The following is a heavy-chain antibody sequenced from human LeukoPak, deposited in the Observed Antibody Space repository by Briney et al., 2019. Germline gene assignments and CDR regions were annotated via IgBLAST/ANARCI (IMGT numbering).Heavy chain of an antibody. J-gene: IGHJ4*02. CDR2: IYYTGTS. CDR1: GGSISTHF. Sequence: SETLSLTCTVSGGSISTHFWTWIRQPPGKELEFIGNIYYTGTSNYNPSLKSRVTMSIDTAKNQFSLNLSSVTAADTAVYYCARAAGAAGGQYFDYWGQGTLVTVSS. CDR3: ARAAGAAGGQYFDY. V-gene: IGHV4-59*11. D-gene: IGHD6-13*01.